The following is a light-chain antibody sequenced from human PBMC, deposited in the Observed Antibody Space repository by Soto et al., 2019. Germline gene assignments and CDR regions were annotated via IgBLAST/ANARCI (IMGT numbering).Light chain of an antibody. CDR3: KQCYITPWT. J-gene: IGKJ1*01. V-gene: IGKV1-39*01. Sequence: DIQMTQSPSSLSASVGDRITITCRPRQTISSYLNWYQQKPGKPPELLIYAASSLQTGVPSRFCGSGSGTDFTISISSLQLEDFATYFCKQCYITPWTLLQGTQVEVK. CDR1: QTISSY. CDR2: AAS.